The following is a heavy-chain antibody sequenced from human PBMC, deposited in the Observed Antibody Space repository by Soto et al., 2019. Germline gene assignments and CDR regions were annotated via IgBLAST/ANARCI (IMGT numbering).Heavy chain of an antibody. V-gene: IGHV4-30-2*01. CDR1: GGSISSGGYS. CDR2: IYHSGST. Sequence: QLQLQESGSGLVKPSQTLSLTCAVSGGSISSGGYSWSWIRQPPGKGLEWIGYIYHSGSTYYNPSLKGRVTISVHRTRNQSSRKLSSVTAADTAVYYCARGQVVAAKHWGQGTLVTVSS. D-gene: IGHD2-15*01. J-gene: IGHJ4*02. CDR3: ARGQVVAAKH.